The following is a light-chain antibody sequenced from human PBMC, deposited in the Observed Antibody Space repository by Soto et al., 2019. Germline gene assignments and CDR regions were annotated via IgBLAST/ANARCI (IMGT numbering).Light chain of an antibody. CDR1: QSVLYSPNNKNY. CDR3: HQQHSAHQT. Sequence: DIVMTQSPDSLAVSLGERATINCKSSQSVLYSPNNKNYLAWYQQKAGQPPKLLVYWASTRESGVPDRFSGSGSGTDFTLAISRLQAEDEAVYYCHQQHSAHQTFGQGTKVEIK. CDR2: WAS. V-gene: IGKV4-1*01. J-gene: IGKJ1*01.